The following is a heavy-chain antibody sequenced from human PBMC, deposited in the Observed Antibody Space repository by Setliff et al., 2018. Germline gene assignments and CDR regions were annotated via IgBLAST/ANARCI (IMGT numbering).Heavy chain of an antibody. CDR2: ISVYNGNT. CDR3: ASSVDYYDRSGYPYAMDD. D-gene: IGHD3-22*01. CDR1: GYTFTRNG. J-gene: IGHJ6*02. V-gene: IGHV1-18*01. Sequence: ASVKVSCKASGYTFTRNGINWVRQAPGQGLEWMGWISVYNGNTHYAQKFQGRVTMTTDTSTTTAYMDLRSLRSDDTAVYYCASSVDYYDRSGYPYAMDDWGQGTTVTVSS.